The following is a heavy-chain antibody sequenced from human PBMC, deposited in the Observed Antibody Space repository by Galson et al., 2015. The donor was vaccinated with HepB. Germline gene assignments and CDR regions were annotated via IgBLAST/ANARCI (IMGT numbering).Heavy chain of an antibody. CDR1: GYTFTTHA. CDR3: ARDRRYYEILSGYFGYYYYDMDV. V-gene: IGHV1-3*01. J-gene: IGHJ6*02. D-gene: IGHD3-9*01. CDR2: INAGNGNT. Sequence: SVKVSCKASGYTFTTHAMHWVRQVPGQGLEWMGWINAGNGNTKYSQKFQGRVTITRDTSASTAHMELTSLTSEDTAVYYCARDRRYYEILSGYFGYYYYDMDVWGQGTTVTVSS.